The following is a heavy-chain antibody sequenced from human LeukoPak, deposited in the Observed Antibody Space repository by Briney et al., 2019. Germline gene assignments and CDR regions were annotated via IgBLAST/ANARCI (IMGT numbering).Heavy chain of an antibody. CDR3: ARSTPAGWFDP. CDR2: ISSSSSTI. Sequence: GGSLRLSCAASGFTFSSYSMNWVRQAPGKGLEWVSYISSSSSTIYYADSVKGRFTISRDNAKNSLYLQMNSLRAEDPAVYYCARSTPAGWFDPWGQGTLVTVSS. CDR1: GFTFSSYS. J-gene: IGHJ5*02. V-gene: IGHV3-48*01. D-gene: IGHD5/OR15-5a*01.